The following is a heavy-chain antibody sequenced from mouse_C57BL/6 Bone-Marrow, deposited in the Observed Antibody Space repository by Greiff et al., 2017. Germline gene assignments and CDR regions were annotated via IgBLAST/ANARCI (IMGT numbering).Heavy chain of an antibody. CDR1: GYTFTSYG. V-gene: IGHV1-81*01. J-gene: IGHJ2*01. D-gene: IGHD1-1*01. CDR2: IYPRSGNT. CDR3: ARRGYYGSSYDYFDY. Sequence: VQLQQSGAELARPGASVKLSCKASGYTFTSYGISWVKQRTGQGLEWIGEIYPRSGNTYYNEKFKGKATLTADKSSSTAYMELRSLTSEDSAVYVCARRGYYGSSYDYFDYWGQGTTLTVSS.